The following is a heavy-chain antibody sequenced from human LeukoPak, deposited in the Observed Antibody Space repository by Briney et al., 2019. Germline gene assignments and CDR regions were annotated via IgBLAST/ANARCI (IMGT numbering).Heavy chain of an antibody. D-gene: IGHD3-10*01. CDR1: GFTFSSYS. J-gene: IGHJ4*02. Sequence: PGGSLRLSCAASGFTFSSYSMNWARQAPGKGLEWVSYISSSSSTIYYADSLKGRFTISRDNAKNSLYLQMNSLRDEDTAVYYCARDTGSGSYFETLDYWGQGTLVTVSS. V-gene: IGHV3-48*02. CDR3: ARDTGSGSYFETLDY. CDR2: ISSSSSTI.